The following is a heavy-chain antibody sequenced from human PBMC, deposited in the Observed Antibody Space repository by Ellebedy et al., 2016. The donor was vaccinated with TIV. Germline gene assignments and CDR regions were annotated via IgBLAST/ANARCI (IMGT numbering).Heavy chain of an antibody. J-gene: IGHJ6*02. CDR2: FIHSGES. CDR3: AKGIGMDV. D-gene: IGHD2-21*01. V-gene: IGHV4-34*12. Sequence: MPSETLSLTCGVSRGPFRGYYWSCIPQSPGKGLEWIWEFIHSGESNYNPSLKRRVTLSVDTSQNQISLSLSSMTAADTAVYYCAKGIGMDVWGPGTTVIVS. CDR1: RGPFRGYY.